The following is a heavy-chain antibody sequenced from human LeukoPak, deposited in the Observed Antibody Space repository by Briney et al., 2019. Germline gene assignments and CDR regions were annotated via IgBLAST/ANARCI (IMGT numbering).Heavy chain of an antibody. J-gene: IGHJ4*02. CDR2: ISGSGGST. CDR3: AKGGGITMIVVAYHYFDY. CDR1: GFTFSSYA. Sequence: GASLRLSCAASGFTFSSYAMSWVRQAPGKGLEWVSSISGSGGSTYYADSVKGRFTISRDNSKNTLYLQMNSLRAEDTAVYYCAKGGGITMIVVAYHYFDYWGQGTLVTVSS. D-gene: IGHD3-22*01. V-gene: IGHV3-23*01.